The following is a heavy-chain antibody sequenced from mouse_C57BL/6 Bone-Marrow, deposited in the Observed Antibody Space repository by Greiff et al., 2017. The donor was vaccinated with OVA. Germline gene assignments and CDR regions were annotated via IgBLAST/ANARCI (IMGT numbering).Heavy chain of an antibody. V-gene: IGHV1-39*01. CDR2: INPNYGTT. CDR3: ARSVFTTELAYAMDY. Sequence: VQLQQPGPELVKPGASVKISCKASGYTFTDYYMNWVKQSHGQSLEWIGVINPNYGTTSYNQKFKGKATLTVDQSSSTAYMPLNSLTSEYSAIYYCARSVFTTELAYAMDYWGQGTSVTVSS. CDR1: GYTFTDYY. J-gene: IGHJ4*01. D-gene: IGHD1-1*01.